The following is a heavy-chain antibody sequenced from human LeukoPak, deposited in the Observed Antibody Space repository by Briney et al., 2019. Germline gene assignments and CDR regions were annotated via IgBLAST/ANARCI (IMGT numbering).Heavy chain of an antibody. CDR1: GYTFTSYD. Sequence: ASVKVSCKASGYTFTSYDINWVRQSTGQGLEWMGWINPNSGNTGYAQKFQGRVTMTRNTSISTAYMELSSLRSEDTAVYYCARGVGLRYFDWLLYRAPTQYYFDYWGQGTLVTVSS. V-gene: IGHV1-8*01. CDR3: ARGVGLRYFDWLLYRAPTQYYFDY. J-gene: IGHJ4*02. CDR2: INPNSGNT. D-gene: IGHD3-9*01.